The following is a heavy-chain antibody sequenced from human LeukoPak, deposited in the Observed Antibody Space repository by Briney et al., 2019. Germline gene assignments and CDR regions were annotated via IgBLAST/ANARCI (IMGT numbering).Heavy chain of an antibody. CDR1: GYTFTSYG. J-gene: IGHJ4*02. D-gene: IGHD3-10*01. Sequence: GASVKVSRKASGYTFTSYGISWVRQAPGQGLEWMGWISAYNGNTNYAQKLQGRVTMTTDTSTSTAYMELRSLRSDDTAVYYCARDRTLRITMVRGVIFDYWGQGTLVTVSS. CDR3: ARDRTLRITMVRGVIFDY. V-gene: IGHV1-18*01. CDR2: ISAYNGNT.